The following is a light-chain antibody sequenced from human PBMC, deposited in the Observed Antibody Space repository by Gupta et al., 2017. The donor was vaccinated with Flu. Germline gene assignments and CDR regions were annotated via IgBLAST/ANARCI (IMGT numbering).Light chain of an antibody. CDR1: SNDVAVYNY. CDR2: DVT. CDR3: YSYGGSDNLL. Sequence: QSALTQPRSVSGSPGQSVSISCTGTSNDVAVYNYVSWYQHHPGKAPKLMIYDVTKRPAGVPDRFSGSRSGNTASLTISGLQTEDAANYFCYSYGGSDNLLFGAGTKLTVL. V-gene: IGLV2-11*01. J-gene: IGLJ2*01.